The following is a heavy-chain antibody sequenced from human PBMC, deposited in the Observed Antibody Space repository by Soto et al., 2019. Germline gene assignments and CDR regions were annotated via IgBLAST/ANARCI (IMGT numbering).Heavy chain of an antibody. CDR2: IYWDDDK. J-gene: IGHJ4*02. Sequence: QITLKESGPTRVRPTQTLALTCTFSGFSLTTSGVGVGWIRKTPGKALEWLAVIYWDDDKRYSPSLKSRLTITKDTSKIQVVVTMAAMDPVDTATYFCAHRGYMYGNWDHGYFDYWGQGTLVTVSS. CDR1: GFSLTTSGVG. V-gene: IGHV2-5*02. D-gene: IGHD5-18*01. CDR3: AHRGYMYGNWDHGYFDY.